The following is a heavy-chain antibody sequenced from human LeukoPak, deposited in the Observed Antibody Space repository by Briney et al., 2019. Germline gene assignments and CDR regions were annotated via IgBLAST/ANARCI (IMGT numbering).Heavy chain of an antibody. V-gene: IGHV4-39*02. CDR1: GGSLSSNSYY. D-gene: IGHD2-21*02. J-gene: IGHJ4*02. CDR2: IYYSGRT. Sequence: SETLSLTCTVSGGSLSSNSYYWGWIRQPPGKGLEWIGSIYYSGRTYYNPCVERRVTMSVETSKSHFSLKLSSVTAADTAVVHCARAYCGGDCYFFDCWGEGRLVTVSS. CDR3: ARAYCGGDCYFFDC.